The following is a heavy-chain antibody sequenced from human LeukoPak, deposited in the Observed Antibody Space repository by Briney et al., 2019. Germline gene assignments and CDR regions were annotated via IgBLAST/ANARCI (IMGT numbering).Heavy chain of an antibody. Sequence: GGSLRLSCTASGFTFSNYGIHWVRQAPGKGLEWVSSISSSNNYIYYADSVKGRFTISRDNAKNSLYLQMNSLRAEDTAVYYCARGEVWFDPWGQGTLVTVSS. V-gene: IGHV3-21*01. D-gene: IGHD1-26*01. J-gene: IGHJ5*02. CDR3: ARGEVWFDP. CDR1: GFTFSNYG. CDR2: ISSSNNYI.